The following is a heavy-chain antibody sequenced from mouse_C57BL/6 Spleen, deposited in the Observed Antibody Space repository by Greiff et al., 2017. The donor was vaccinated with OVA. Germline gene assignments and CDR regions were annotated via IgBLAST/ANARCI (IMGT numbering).Heavy chain of an antibody. CDR2: ISDGGSYT. J-gene: IGHJ2*01. V-gene: IGHV5-4*01. D-gene: IGHD4-1*01. Sequence: EVQLVESGGGLVKPGGSLKLSCAASGFTFSSYAMSWVRQTPEKRLEWVATISDGGSYTYYPDNVKGRFTISRDNAKNNLYLQMSHLKSEDTAMYYCARDPVGRGYFDYWGQGTTLTVSS. CDR1: GFTFSSYA. CDR3: ARDPVGRGYFDY.